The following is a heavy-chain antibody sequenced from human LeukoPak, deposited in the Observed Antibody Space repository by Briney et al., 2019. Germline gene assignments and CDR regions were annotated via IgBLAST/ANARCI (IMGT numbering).Heavy chain of an antibody. D-gene: IGHD3-3*01. V-gene: IGHV4-4*07. CDR2: IYTAGST. CDR1: GGSISSYY. J-gene: IGHJ4*02. Sequence: SETLYLTCSVSGGSISSYYWSWIRQPAGKGLEWIGRIYTAGSTDYNPPLKSRVTMSVDTSKNQFSLNLSSVTAADTAVYYCARDVRGWSGFDYWGQGTLVTVSS. CDR3: ARDVRGWSGFDY.